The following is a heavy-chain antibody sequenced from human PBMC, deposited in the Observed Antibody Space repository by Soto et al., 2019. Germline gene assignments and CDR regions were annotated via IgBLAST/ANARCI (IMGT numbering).Heavy chain of an antibody. CDR1: GFTFSSYA. V-gene: IGHV3-23*01. Sequence: GGSLRLSCAASGFTFSSYAMSWVRQAPGKGLEWVSAISGSGGSTYYADSVKGRFTISRDNSKNTLYLQMNSLRAEDTAVYYCAKDRWDEIAARPEDPIFDYWGQGTLVTVSS. D-gene: IGHD6-6*01. CDR3: AKDRWDEIAARPEDPIFDY. J-gene: IGHJ4*02. CDR2: ISGSGGST.